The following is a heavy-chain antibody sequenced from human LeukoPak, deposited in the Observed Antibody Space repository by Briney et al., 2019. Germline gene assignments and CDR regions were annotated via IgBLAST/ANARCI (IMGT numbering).Heavy chain of an antibody. CDR3: ARKDGDF. V-gene: IGHV4-4*07. J-gene: IGHJ4*02. Sequence: PSETLSLTCTVSGVSISAYYRTWIRQPAGKGLEWIGRIYTSGITNYNPSLESRLTMSLDTSKNQISLRLSSVTAADTAVYYCARKDGDFWGQGTLVTVSS. CDR1: GVSISAYY. CDR2: IYTSGIT.